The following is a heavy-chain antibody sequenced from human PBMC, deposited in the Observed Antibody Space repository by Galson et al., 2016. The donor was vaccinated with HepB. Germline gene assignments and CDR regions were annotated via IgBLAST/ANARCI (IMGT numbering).Heavy chain of an antibody. J-gene: IGHJ4*02. D-gene: IGHD3-10*01. Sequence: SETLSLTCSVSDGSITSYYWSWIRQPPGKGLEWIGQSYYRGSTSYKSSLKSRVTISVDTSKNQFSLKLSSVTAADTAVYYLARKYHGSGSYRYWGQGTLVTVSS. CDR2: SYYRGST. CDR1: DGSITSYY. V-gene: IGHV4-59*12. CDR3: ARKYHGSGSYRY.